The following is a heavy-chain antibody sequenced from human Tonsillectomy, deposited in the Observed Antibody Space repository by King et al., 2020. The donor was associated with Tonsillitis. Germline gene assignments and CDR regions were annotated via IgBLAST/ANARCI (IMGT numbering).Heavy chain of an antibody. V-gene: IGHV3-33*08. CDR1: GFSFSSYG. D-gene: IGHD2-2*02. CDR3: AREGDCTTTVCYTSAYFLH. CDR2: IWYDGSKK. J-gene: IGHJ1*01. Sequence: QVQLVESGGGVVQPGRSLRLSCAASGFSFSSYGMHWVRLAPGKGRGWVAVIWYDGSKKYYEDSDKGRFTISRDNSKNTLYLQMNSLSPEDTALYYCAREGDCTTTVCYTSAYFLHWGQGTQVTVSS.